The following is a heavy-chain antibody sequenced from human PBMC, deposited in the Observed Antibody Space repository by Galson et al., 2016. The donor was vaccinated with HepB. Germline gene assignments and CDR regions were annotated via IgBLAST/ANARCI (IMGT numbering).Heavy chain of an antibody. D-gene: IGHD5-12*01. V-gene: IGHV3-23*01. Sequence: SLRLSCAASGFSFSNFAMSWVRQAPGKGLEWVSAISGSGGGAYYADSVKGRFTISRDNSKNTVFLQVNSLRADDSAVYKCVKHSGFDRNYFDDWGQGTRVTVSS. CDR1: GFSFSNFA. J-gene: IGHJ4*02. CDR3: VKHSGFDRNYFDD. CDR2: ISGSGGGA.